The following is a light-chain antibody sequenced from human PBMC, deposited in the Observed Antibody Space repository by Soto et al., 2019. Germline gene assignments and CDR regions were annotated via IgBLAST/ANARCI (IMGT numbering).Light chain of an antibody. V-gene: IGKV1-6*01. J-gene: IGKJ3*01. CDR3: LQQYFYPFT. Sequence: AIQMTQSPSSMSASVGDRVTITCRASQGIRNDLDWFQQKPGKAPKLLIYAASNLQSGVPARFSGSGSGTDFTLTISSLQPEDFATYYCLQQYFYPFTFGHGTKVDIK. CDR2: AAS. CDR1: QGIRND.